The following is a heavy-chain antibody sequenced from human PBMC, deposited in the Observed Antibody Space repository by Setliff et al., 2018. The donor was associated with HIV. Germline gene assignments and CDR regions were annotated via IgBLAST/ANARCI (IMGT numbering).Heavy chain of an antibody. V-gene: IGHV4-4*02. CDR3: ARARDIAVAGYFDY. Sequence: TSETLSLTCAVSGGSISSSNWWSWVRQPPGKGLEWIGEIYHSGSTNYNPSLKSRVTISVDKSKNQFSLKLSSVTAADTAVYYCARARDIAVAGYFDYWGQGTLVTVSS. J-gene: IGHJ4*02. D-gene: IGHD6-19*01. CDR2: IYHSGST. CDR1: GGSISSSNW.